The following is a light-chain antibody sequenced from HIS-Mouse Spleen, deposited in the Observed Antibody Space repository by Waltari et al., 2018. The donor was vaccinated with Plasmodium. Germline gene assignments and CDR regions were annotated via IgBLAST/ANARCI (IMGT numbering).Light chain of an antibody. Sequence: SYVLTQPPSVSVAPGPTARITCGGNHIGSKSVHWYQQKPGQAPVLVVYDDSDRPSGSPERFSGSNSGNTATLTISRVEAGDEADYYCQVWDSSSDHWVFGGGTKLTVL. V-gene: IGLV3-21*02. CDR2: DDS. CDR1: HIGSKS. CDR3: QVWDSSSDHWV. J-gene: IGLJ3*02.